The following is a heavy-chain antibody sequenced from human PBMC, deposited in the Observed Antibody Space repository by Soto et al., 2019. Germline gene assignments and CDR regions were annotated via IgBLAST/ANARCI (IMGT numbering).Heavy chain of an antibody. V-gene: IGHV3-21*06. CDR3: ARESEDLTSNFDY. CDR2: ISSTTNYI. J-gene: IGHJ4*02. CDR1: GLTFSSYE. Sequence: GGSLRLSCAGSGLTFSSYEMNWVRQAPGKGLEWVSSISSTTNYIYYGDSMKGRFTISRDNAKNSLYLEMNSLRAEDTAVYYCARESEDLTSNFDYWGQGTLVTVSS.